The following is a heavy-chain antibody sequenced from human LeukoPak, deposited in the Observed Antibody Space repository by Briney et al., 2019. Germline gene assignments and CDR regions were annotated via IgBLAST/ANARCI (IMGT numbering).Heavy chain of an antibody. J-gene: IGHJ3*02. CDR1: GFTFSSYW. CDR2: IQQDGSEK. CDR3: ARALSSSWYDAFDI. V-gene: IGHV3-7*01. D-gene: IGHD2-2*01. Sequence: GESLRLSCAASGFTFSSYWMSWVRQAPGKGLEWVSNIQQDGSEKYYVDSVKGRFTISRDNAKNSLYLQMNSLRVEDTAVYYCARALSSSWYDAFDIWGQGTMVTVSS.